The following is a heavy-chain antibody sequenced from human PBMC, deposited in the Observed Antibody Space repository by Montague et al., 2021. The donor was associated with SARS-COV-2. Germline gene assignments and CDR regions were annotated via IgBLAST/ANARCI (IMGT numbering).Heavy chain of an antibody. CDR3: ARSPCSSTSCYAGWFDP. D-gene: IGHD2-2*01. V-gene: IGHV4-28*05. Sequence: SETLSLTCAVSGHSISSSNWWGWIRQPPGKGLEWIGYIYYSGSIYYNPSLKSRVTMSVDTSKNQFSLKLSSVTAVDTAVYYCARSPCSSTSCYAGWFDPWGQGTLVTVSS. CDR2: IYYSGSI. J-gene: IGHJ5*02. CDR1: GHSISSSNW.